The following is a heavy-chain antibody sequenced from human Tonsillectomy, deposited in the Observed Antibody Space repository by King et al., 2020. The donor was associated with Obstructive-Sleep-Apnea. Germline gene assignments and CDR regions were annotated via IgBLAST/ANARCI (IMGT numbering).Heavy chain of an antibody. CDR1: GDSISNYY. CDR3: ATHSEGFDY. D-gene: IGHD2-15*01. J-gene: IGHJ4*02. CDR2: IYYSGST. V-gene: IGHV4-59*08. Sequence: VQLQESGPGLVKPSETLSLTCTVSGDSISNYYWNWIRQPPGKGLEWIGYIYYSGSTKYNPSLKSRVTISVDTSKNQFSLKLNSVPAADTAVYYCATHSEGFDYWGQGTLVTVSS.